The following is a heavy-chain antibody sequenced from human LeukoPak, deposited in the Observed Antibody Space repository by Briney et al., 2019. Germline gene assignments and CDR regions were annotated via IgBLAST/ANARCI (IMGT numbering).Heavy chain of an antibody. CDR1: GGSSSGYY. CDR2: INHSGST. Sequence: PSETLSLTCAVYGGSSSGYYWSWIRQPPGKGLEWIGEINHSGSTNYNPSLKSRVTISVDTSKNQFSLKLSSVTAADTAVYYCARGIYYGSGSYIDYWGQGTLVTVSS. D-gene: IGHD3-10*01. CDR3: ARGIYYGSGSYIDY. V-gene: IGHV4-34*01. J-gene: IGHJ4*02.